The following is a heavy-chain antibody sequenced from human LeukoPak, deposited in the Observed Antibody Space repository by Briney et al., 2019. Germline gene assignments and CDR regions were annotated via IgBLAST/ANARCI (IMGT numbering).Heavy chain of an antibody. D-gene: IGHD3-10*01. J-gene: IGHJ5*02. Sequence: GGSLRLSCRASGFSFKSYAMHWVRQAPGKGLEWLAFILHDGSRTYHADSINGRFTISRDNSNNTLFLQMSSLTTEDTGAYYCAKDRYGSGNNWLDPWGQGTLVTVSS. V-gene: IGHV3-30*18. CDR2: ILHDGSRT. CDR1: GFSFKSYA. CDR3: AKDRYGSGNNWLDP.